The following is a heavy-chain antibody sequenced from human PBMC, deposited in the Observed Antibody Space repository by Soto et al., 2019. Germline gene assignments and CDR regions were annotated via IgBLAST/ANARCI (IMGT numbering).Heavy chain of an antibody. Sequence: VQLVESGGGVVQPGRSLRLSCAASGFTLSSYAMHWVRQAPGKGLEWVAVISYDGSNKYYADSVKGRFTISRDNSKNTLYLQMNSLRAEDTAVYYCARAGGDYYDSSGYYGGDYWGQGTLVTVSS. CDR2: ISYDGSNK. CDR3: ARAGGDYYDSSGYYGGDY. J-gene: IGHJ4*02. CDR1: GFTLSSYA. D-gene: IGHD3-22*01. V-gene: IGHV3-30-3*01.